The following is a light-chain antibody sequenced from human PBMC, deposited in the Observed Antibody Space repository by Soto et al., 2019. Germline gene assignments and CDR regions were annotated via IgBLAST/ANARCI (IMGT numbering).Light chain of an antibody. CDR2: GAS. V-gene: IGKV3-15*01. Sequence: EIVVTQSPVTLSVSPGETATLSCRASQNVFNNLAWYQVKPGQAPRLLIYGASTRATGIPVRFSGSGSGTDFTLTIHSLQSEDFALYYCQQYNQWLTFGGGTKVEIK. CDR1: QNVFNN. J-gene: IGKJ4*01. CDR3: QQYNQWLT.